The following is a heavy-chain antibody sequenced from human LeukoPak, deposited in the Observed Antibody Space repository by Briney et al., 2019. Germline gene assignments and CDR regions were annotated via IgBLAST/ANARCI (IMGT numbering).Heavy chain of an antibody. V-gene: IGHV3-48*03. CDR3: ATENRGGSSWSWCDP. Sequence: PGGSLRLSCAPSGFTFSSFEMNWVRQAPGKGLEWVSYISSSGNTVFYADSVKGRFTISRDNAKNSLYLQMNSLRSEDTAVYVCATENRGGSSWSWCDPWGQGTLVTVSS. CDR1: GFTFSSFE. CDR2: ISSSGNTV. D-gene: IGHD6-13*01. J-gene: IGHJ5*02.